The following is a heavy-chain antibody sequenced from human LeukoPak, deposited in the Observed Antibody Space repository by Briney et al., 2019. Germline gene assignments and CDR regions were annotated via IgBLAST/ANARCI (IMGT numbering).Heavy chain of an antibody. CDR3: AKESHKYYYYGMDV. J-gene: IGHJ6*02. Sequence: GGSLRLSCAASGFTFSSYGMHWVRQAPGKGLEWVAVISYDGSNKYYADSVKGRFTISRDNSKNTLYLQMNSLRAEDTAVYYCAKESHKYYYYGMDVWGQGTTVTVSS. CDR2: ISYDGSNK. V-gene: IGHV3-30*18. CDR1: GFTFSSYG.